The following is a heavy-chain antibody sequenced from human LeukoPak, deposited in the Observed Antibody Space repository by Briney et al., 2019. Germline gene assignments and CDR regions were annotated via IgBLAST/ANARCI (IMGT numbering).Heavy chain of an antibody. CDR2: IYHSGST. Sequence: GSLRLSCAASGFTFSNAWMSWARQPPGKGLEWIGEIYHSGSTNYNPSLKSRVTISVDKSKNQFSLKLSSVTAADTAVYYCARVGGYYYYYMDVWGKGTTVTVSS. D-gene: IGHD1-26*01. J-gene: IGHJ6*03. V-gene: IGHV4-4*02. CDR3: ARVGGYYYYYMDV. CDR1: GFTFSNAW.